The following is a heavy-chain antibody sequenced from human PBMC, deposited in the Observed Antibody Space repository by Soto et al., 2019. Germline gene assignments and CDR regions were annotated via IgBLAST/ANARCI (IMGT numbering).Heavy chain of an antibody. CDR1: GYTFTTHG. J-gene: IGHJ5*02. CDR2: VSGDNGHT. D-gene: IGHD2-15*01. V-gene: IGHV1-18*01. Sequence: QVQLVQSGAEVKKPGASVKVSCKASGYTFTTHGISWVRQAPGQGLEWMGWVSGDNGHTNYAQCLQGRVTMTTDTSTNTASMELRSLRSDDTAVYYCARDLGYCRSGTCYREWFDPWGQGTLVTVSS. CDR3: ARDLGYCRSGTCYREWFDP.